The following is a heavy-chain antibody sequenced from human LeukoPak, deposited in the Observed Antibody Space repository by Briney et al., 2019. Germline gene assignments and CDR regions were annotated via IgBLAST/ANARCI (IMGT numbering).Heavy chain of an antibody. J-gene: IGHJ5*02. V-gene: IGHV4-61*01. D-gene: IGHD1-26*01. CDR3: ARSRAFNSGAFDP. Sequence: SQTLSLTCTVSGASVSSASYWTWIRPPPGKGVEWIAHIYNGVNTNYNPSLKSRVTISVDTSKNQFSLRLNSVTAADTAVYYCARSRAFNSGAFDPWGQGSLVTVSS. CDR2: IYNGVNT. CDR1: GASVSSASY.